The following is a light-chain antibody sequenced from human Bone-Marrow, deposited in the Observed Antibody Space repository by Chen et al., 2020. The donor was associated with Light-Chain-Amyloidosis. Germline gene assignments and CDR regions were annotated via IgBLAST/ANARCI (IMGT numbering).Light chain of an antibody. CDR2: DVS. J-gene: IGLJ2*01. CDR1: SGDVGGYDV. V-gene: IGLV2-11*02. CDR3: CSTAGRSTLV. Sequence: QSALTQPRSVSGPPGQSVTISCTGTSGDVGGYDVVSWYQQYPVKAPKLIIYDVSKRPSGVPDRFSGSKSGNTASLTISGLQAADEADYYCCSTAGRSTLVFGGGTTLTVL.